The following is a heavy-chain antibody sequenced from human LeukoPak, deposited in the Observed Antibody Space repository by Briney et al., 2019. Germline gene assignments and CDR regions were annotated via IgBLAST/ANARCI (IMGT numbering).Heavy chain of an antibody. V-gene: IGHV3-21*01. CDR1: GFTFSSYS. CDR2: ISSSSSYI. CDR3: ARSHSGSYPEFDY. J-gene: IGHJ4*02. Sequence: GGSLRLSCAASGFTFSSYSMNWVRQAPGKGLEWVSSISSSSSYIYYADSVKGRFTISRDNAKNSLYLQMNSLRAEDTAVYYCARSHSGSYPEFDYWGQGTLVTVSS. D-gene: IGHD1-26*01.